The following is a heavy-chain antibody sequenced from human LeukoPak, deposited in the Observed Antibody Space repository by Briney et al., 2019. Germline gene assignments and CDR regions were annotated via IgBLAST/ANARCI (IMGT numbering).Heavy chain of an antibody. CDR3: ARESKTMIVVVTFSYFDY. CDR1: GGTFSSYA. J-gene: IGHJ4*02. Sequence: SVKVSCKASGGTFSSYAISWVRQAPGQGLEWMGRIIPILGIANYAQKFQGRVTITADKSTSTAYMELSSLRSEDTAVYYCARESKTMIVVVTFSYFDYWGQGTLVTVSS. D-gene: IGHD3-22*01. CDR2: IIPILGIA. V-gene: IGHV1-69*04.